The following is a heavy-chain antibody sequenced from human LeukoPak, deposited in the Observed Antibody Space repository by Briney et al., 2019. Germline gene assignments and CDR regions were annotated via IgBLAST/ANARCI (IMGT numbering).Heavy chain of an antibody. CDR1: GGPISSSSYY. V-gene: IGHV4-39*01. CDR3: ARRRLPKYYDFWSGYYTGEYYGMDV. D-gene: IGHD3-3*01. CDR2: IYYSGST. J-gene: IGHJ6*02. Sequence: PSETLSLTCTVSGGPISSSSYYWGWIRQPPGKGLEWIGSIYYSGSTYYDPSLKSRVTISVDTSKNQFSLKLSSVTAADTAVYYCARRRLPKYYDFWSGYYTGEYYGMDVWGQGTTVTVSS.